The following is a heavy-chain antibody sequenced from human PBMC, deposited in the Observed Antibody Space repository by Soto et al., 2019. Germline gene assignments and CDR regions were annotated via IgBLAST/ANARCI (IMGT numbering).Heavy chain of an antibody. J-gene: IGHJ4*02. D-gene: IGHD2-8*01. CDR1: GFTFSNYN. Sequence: GGSLRLSCAASGFTFSNYNMNWVRQAPGKGLEWVSSISSRSSYIYYSESLKGRFTISRDNAKDSLYLQMNSLITEDTAVSYCASDNVPSHLLDSWRQESMVTASS. CDR3: ASDNVPSHLLDS. V-gene: IGHV3-21*01. CDR2: ISSRSSYI.